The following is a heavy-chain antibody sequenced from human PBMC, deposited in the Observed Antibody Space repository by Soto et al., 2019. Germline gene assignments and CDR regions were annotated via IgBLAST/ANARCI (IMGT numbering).Heavy chain of an antibody. CDR3: ASDRDDFWSGRLYYYYIDV. J-gene: IGHJ6*03. CDR2: ISAYNGNT. V-gene: IGHV1-18*01. CDR1: GYTFTSYG. D-gene: IGHD3-3*01. Sequence: ASVKVFCKASGYTFTSYGISWVRQAPGQGLEWMGWISAYNGNTNYAQKLQGRVTMTTDTSTSTAYMELRSLRSDDTAVYYCASDRDDFWSGRLYYYYIDVWGKGTTVTVS.